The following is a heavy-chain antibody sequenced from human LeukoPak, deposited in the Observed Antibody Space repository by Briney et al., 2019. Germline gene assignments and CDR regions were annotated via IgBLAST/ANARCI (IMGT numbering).Heavy chain of an antibody. D-gene: IGHD6-13*01. J-gene: IGHJ6*02. V-gene: IGHV3-30*02. CDR3: AKDPGYSSSWYYYYGIDV. CDR2: IRYDGSNK. Sequence: GGSLRLSCAASGFTFSSYGMHWVRQAPGKGLEWVAFIRYDGSNKYYADSVKGRFTISRDNSKNTLYLQMNSLRAEDTAVYYCAKDPGYSSSWYYYYGIDVWGQGTTVTVSS. CDR1: GFTFSSYG.